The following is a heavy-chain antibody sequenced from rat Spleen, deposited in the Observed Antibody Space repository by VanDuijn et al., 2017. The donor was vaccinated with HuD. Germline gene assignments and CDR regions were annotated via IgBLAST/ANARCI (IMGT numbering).Heavy chain of an antibody. CDR3: ARHGGGHWYFDF. CDR1: GFIFSRSA. Sequence: EVQLVESDGGLVQPGRSLKLSCAASGFIFSRSAMAWVRQAPTKGLEWVATISSGGGNSYYRDSVKGRFTISRDNAKNTQYLQMDSLRSEDTATYYGARHGGGHWYFDFWGPGTMVTVSS. J-gene: IGHJ1*01. CDR2: ISSGGGNS. V-gene: IGHV5S13*01.